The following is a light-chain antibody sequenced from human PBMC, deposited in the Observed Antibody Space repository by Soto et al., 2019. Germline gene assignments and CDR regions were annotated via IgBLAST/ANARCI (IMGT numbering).Light chain of an antibody. J-gene: IGLJ2*01. CDR1: SGHSDYG. V-gene: IGLV4-69*01. CDR3: QTWDTVVV. CDR2: LNRDVSH. Sequence: QSVLTQSPSASASLVASVTLTCTLSSGHSDYGIAWHQQQPDKGPRYLMKLNRDVSHNKGDGIPDRFSGSSSGAERYLIISSLPSDDEADYYCQTWDTVVVFGGGTKLTVL.